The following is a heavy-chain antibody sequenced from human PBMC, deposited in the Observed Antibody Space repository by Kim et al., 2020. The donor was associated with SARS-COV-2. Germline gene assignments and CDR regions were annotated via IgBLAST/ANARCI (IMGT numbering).Heavy chain of an antibody. CDR3: ARAWGQWLGHGAFDI. D-gene: IGHD6-19*01. Sequence: SETLSLTCTVSGGSVSSGSYYWSWIRQPPGKGLEWIGYIYYSGSTNYNPSLKSRVTISVDTSKNQFSLKLSSVTAADTAVYYCARAWGQWLGHGAFDIWGQGTMVTVSS. J-gene: IGHJ3*02. V-gene: IGHV4-61*01. CDR1: GGSVSSGSYY. CDR2: IYYSGST.